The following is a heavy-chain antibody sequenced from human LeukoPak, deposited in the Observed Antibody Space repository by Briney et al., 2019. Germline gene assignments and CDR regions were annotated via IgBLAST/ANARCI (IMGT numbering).Heavy chain of an antibody. CDR2: ISYDGSNK. CDR3: AKFPGGNSDSTIDY. J-gene: IGHJ4*02. V-gene: IGHV3-30*18. D-gene: IGHD4-23*01. Sequence: GGSLRLSCAASGFTFSSYGMHWVRQAPGKGLEWVAVISYDGSNKYYADSVKGRFTISRDNSKNTLYLQMNSLRAEDTAVYYCAKFPGGNSDSTIDYWGQGTLVTVSS. CDR1: GFTFSSYG.